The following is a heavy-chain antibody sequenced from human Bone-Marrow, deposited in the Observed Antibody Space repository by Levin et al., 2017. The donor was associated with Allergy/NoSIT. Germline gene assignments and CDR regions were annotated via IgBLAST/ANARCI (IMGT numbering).Heavy chain of an antibody. J-gene: IGHJ4*02. CDR1: GFNVAEYS. D-gene: IGHD6-13*01. CDR2: ISWEGGSK. Sequence: GGSLRLSCAASGFNVAEYSMHWVRQVPGKSLEWVALISWEGGSKYYADSVKGRFTISRDNSKNSLSLQMSSLRIDDTGFYYCAKDVFRGSSGSSYFDYWGQGALVSVSS. V-gene: IGHV3-43*01. CDR3: AKDVFRGSSGSSYFDY.